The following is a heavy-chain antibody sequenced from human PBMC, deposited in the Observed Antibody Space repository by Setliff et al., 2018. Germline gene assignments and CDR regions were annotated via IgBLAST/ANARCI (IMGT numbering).Heavy chain of an antibody. CDR2: IHTSGT. V-gene: IGHV4-4*08. CDR3: ASSLGSGSYYSSRPFYSDY. CDR1: GGSISSYY. D-gene: IGHD3-10*01. Sequence: SETLSLTCSVSGGSISSYYWSWIRQPPGKGLEWIGNIHTSGTNYNPSLKSRVTISVETSKNQFSLKLTSVTAADTAVYFCASSLGSGSYYSSRPFYSDYWGQGTLVTVSS. J-gene: IGHJ4*02.